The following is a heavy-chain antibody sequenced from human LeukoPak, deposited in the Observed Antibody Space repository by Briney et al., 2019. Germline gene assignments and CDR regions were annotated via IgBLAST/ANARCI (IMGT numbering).Heavy chain of an antibody. CDR3: AKDVDWGSMASDY. J-gene: IGHJ4*02. CDR1: GYTSTDYY. D-gene: IGHD3-16*01. CDR2: INSKSGGT. V-gene: IGHV1-2*02. Sequence: ASVKVSCKASGYTSTDYYMHWVRQAPGQGPEWMGWINSKSGGTNYPQKFQGRVTMTRDTSISTAYMELSTLRSDDTAVYYCAKDVDWGSMASDYWGQGTLVTVSS.